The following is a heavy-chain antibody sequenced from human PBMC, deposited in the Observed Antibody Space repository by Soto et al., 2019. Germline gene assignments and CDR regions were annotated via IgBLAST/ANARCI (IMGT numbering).Heavy chain of an antibody. CDR3: ARAPPLRRGSGYYNYYGMDV. D-gene: IGHD3-3*01. V-gene: IGHV4-59*01. CDR1: GGSISSYY. CDR2: IYYSGST. J-gene: IGHJ6*02. Sequence: SETLSLTCTFSGGSISSYYWSWIRQPPGKGLEWIGYIYYSGSTNYNPSLKSRVTISVDTSKNQFSLKLSSVTAADTAVYYWARAPPLRRGSGYYNYYGMDVWGQGTTVTVSS.